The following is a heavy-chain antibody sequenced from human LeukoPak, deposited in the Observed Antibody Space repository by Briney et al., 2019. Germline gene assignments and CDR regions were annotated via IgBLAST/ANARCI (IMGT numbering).Heavy chain of an antibody. CDR3: ARDLGLAVSGLFDS. CDR1: GFVFDDSA. Sequence: SGGSLRLSCAASGFVFDDSAMSWVRQAPGKGLEWVSGINWGGGGTVYVDSVKGRFTISRDNAKNSLYLQMNGLRAEDTAFYYCARDLGLAVSGLFDSWGQGTLVTVS. J-gene: IGHJ4*02. D-gene: IGHD3-16*01. V-gene: IGHV3-20*04. CDR2: INWGGGGT.